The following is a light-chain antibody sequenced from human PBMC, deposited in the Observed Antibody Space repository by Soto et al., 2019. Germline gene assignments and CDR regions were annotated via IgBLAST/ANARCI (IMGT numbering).Light chain of an antibody. CDR1: SSDVGGYNY. CDR3: SSYAGTHIV. CDR2: DVS. V-gene: IGLV2-8*01. J-gene: IGLJ1*01. Sequence: QSVLTQPPSGSGSPGQSVTISCTGTSSDVGGYNYVSWYQQHPGKAPKLMIYDVSSRPSGVPDRFSGSKSGNTASLTVSGLQAEDEADYYCSSYAGTHIVFGTGTKVTVL.